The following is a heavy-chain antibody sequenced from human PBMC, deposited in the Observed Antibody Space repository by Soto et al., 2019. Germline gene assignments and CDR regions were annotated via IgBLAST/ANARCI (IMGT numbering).Heavy chain of an antibody. Sequence: QVQLQESGPGLVKPSGTLSLTCAISSGSITSSNWWRWVRQPPGKGLEWIGEVYHGGSTNYNPSLKSRLTISVDRSQNQVSLRLNSVTAADTAVYFCASHLIMPGTRGFDYWGQGSLVTVSS. CDR1: SGSITSSNW. V-gene: IGHV4-4*02. D-gene: IGHD6-13*01. CDR2: VYHGGST. CDR3: ASHLIMPGTRGFDY. J-gene: IGHJ4*02.